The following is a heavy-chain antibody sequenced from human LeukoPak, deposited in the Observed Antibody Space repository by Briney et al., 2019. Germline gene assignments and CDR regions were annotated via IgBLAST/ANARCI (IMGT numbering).Heavy chain of an antibody. D-gene: IGHD5-24*01. CDR2: INGNGVGT. J-gene: IGHJ3*01. CDR1: GFTFSTYA. Sequence: GGSLRLSCSASGFTFSTYAMHWVRQAPGKGLEFVSAINGNGVGTFYADSVKGRFTVSRDNSKNTLYLKMSSLRAEDTALYYCVKDTYGNSWSAFDVWGQGTMVTVSS. CDR3: VKDTYGNSWSAFDV. V-gene: IGHV3-64D*06.